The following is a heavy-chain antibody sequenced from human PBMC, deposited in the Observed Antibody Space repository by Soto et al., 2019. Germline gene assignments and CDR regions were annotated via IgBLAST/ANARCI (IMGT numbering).Heavy chain of an antibody. V-gene: IGHV4-39*01. CDR3: ARWGKHPALVGHAFDI. J-gene: IGHJ3*02. CDR2: ISYSGNT. CDR1: GGSIGTNDHY. Sequence: PSETLSLTCTVSGGSIGTNDHYWGWIRRPPGKGLEWIASISYSGNTYYAPSLKSRVTISADTSKNQFSLKLSSVTAADTAIYYCARWGKHPALVGHAFDIWGQGTMVTVSS. D-gene: IGHD7-27*01.